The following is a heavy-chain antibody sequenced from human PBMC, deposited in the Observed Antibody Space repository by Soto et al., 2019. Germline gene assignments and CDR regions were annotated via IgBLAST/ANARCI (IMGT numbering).Heavy chain of an antibody. Sequence: EGQLVESGGGLVQPGRSLRLSCAASGFTFEDSVMHWVRQAPGKGLEWVSGISWNSDIRAYADSVKGRFTISRDNAKDSVYLQMSSLRAEDTALYYCAKAMAHYDFWGNNERALDVWGQGTTVIVSS. J-gene: IGHJ6*02. CDR2: ISWNSDIR. D-gene: IGHD3-3*01. CDR1: GFTFEDSV. CDR3: AKAMAHYDFWGNNERALDV. V-gene: IGHV3-9*01.